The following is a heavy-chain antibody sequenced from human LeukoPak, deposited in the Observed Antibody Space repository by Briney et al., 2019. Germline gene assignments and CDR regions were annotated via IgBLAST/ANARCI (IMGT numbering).Heavy chain of an antibody. V-gene: IGHV4-34*01. D-gene: IGHD3-3*01. CDR2: INHSGST. CDR3: ARAPPGYDFWSGYPADAFDI. J-gene: IGHJ3*02. Sequence: SETLSLTCAGYGGSFSGYYWSWIRQPPGKGLEWIGEINHSGSTNYNPSLKSRVTISVDTSKNQFSLKLSSVTAADTAVYYCARAPPGYDFWSGYPADAFDIWGQGTMVTVSS. CDR1: GGSFSGYY.